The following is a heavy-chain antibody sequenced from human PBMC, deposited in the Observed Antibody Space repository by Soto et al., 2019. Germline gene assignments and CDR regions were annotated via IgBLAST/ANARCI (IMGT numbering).Heavy chain of an antibody. V-gene: IGHV3-53*01. J-gene: IGHJ3*02. CDR3: ARDIACSSSSCQGDNFDI. D-gene: IGHD2-2*01. Sequence: QLVASGGGLIQPGESLTLSCEASGFSVTNNYMYWVRQAPGKGLEWVSLIYSGGGTHYADFVNGRFIISRDNSKNTLHLQMDKLRAEETAIYYCARDIACSSSSCQGDNFDIWGRGTLVTVSP. CDR1: GFSVTNNY. CDR2: IYSGGGT.